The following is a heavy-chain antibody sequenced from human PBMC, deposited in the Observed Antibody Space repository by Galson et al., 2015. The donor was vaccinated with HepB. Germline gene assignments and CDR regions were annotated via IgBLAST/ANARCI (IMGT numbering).Heavy chain of an antibody. Sequence: QSGAEVKKPGESLTISCKGSGYSFTSYWISWVRQMPGKGLEWMGRIDPSDSYTNYSPSFQGHVTISADKSISTAYLQWSSLKASDTAMYYCVAYCGGDCLSPNFDYWGQGTLVTVSS. V-gene: IGHV5-10-1*01. CDR3: VAYCGGDCLSPNFDY. D-gene: IGHD2-21*02. CDR1: GYSFTSYW. CDR2: IDPSDSYT. J-gene: IGHJ4*02.